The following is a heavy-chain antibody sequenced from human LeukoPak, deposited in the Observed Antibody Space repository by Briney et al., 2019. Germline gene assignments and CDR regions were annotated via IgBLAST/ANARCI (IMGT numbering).Heavy chain of an antibody. Sequence: GGSLRLSCAASGFTFTDAWLSWVRLAPGKGLEWVGRIKSKSDGGTADYAAPVKGRFTISRDDSKNTLFLQMNSLRAEDTAVYYCVKDRTGTYTLDYWGQGTLVTVSS. CDR1: GFTFTDAW. CDR3: VKDRTGTYTLDY. CDR2: IKSKSDGGTA. V-gene: IGHV3-15*01. J-gene: IGHJ4*02. D-gene: IGHD3-10*01.